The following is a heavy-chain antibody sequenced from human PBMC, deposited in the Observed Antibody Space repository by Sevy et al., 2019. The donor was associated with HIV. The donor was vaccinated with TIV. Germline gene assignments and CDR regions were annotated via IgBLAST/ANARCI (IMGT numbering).Heavy chain of an antibody. V-gene: IGHV3-23*01. CDR3: AGGFLSVFNY. Sequence: GGSLRLSCAASGFIFNSYVMSWVRQAPGKGLEWVSSISGHGGSTYYTDSVKGRFTISRDNSRNMLELEMNSLRDDDTPVYYCAGGFLSVFNYRGQGALVTVST. CDR2: ISGHGGST. J-gene: IGHJ4*02. D-gene: IGHD3-3*01. CDR1: GFIFNSYV.